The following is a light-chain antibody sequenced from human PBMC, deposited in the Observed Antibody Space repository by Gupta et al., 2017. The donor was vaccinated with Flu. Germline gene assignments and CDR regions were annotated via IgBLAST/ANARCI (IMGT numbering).Light chain of an antibody. J-gene: IGKJ4*01. CDR3: KQYKSYPFT. CDR2: KAS. V-gene: IGKV1-5*03. Sequence: DRVTITCRASQSFSTWLDWYQQKPGKAPKLLIYKASNLESGVPSRFSGSGSGTEFTLNISSLQPDDFATYYCKQYKSYPFTFGGGTKVEIK. CDR1: QSFSTW.